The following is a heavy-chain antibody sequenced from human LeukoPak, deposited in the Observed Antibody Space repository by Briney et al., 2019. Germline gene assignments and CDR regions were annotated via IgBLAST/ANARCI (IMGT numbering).Heavy chain of an antibody. J-gene: IGHJ6*03. CDR3: ASLGHGSGSYYYYYYMDV. CDR2: INPSGGST. CDR1: GYTFTSYY. Sequence: GASVKVSCKASGYTFTSYYMHWVRQAPGQGLEWMGIINPSGGSTSYAQKFQGRVTMTRDTSTSTVYMELSRLRSDDTAVYYCASLGHGSGSYYYYYYMDVWGKGTTVTISS. V-gene: IGHV1-46*01. D-gene: IGHD3-10*01.